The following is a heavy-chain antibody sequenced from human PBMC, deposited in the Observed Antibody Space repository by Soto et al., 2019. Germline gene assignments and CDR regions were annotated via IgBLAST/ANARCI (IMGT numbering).Heavy chain of an antibody. CDR1: GGSISSGAFY. D-gene: IGHD6-13*01. CDR3: ARGGHSGRNFDY. J-gene: IGHJ4*02. V-gene: IGHV4-31*03. CDR2: ISYRGST. Sequence: QVQLQESGPGLVKPSQTLSLTCTVSGGSISSGAFYWNWMRQHPGKGLEWIGDISYRGSTYYNPSLKRRLTISMDTSKHQFSLKLTSVTAADTAVYYCARGGHSGRNFDYWGQGTLVTVSS.